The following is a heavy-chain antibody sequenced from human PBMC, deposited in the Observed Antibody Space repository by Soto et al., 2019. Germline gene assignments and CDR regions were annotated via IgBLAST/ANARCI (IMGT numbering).Heavy chain of an antibody. J-gene: IGHJ4*02. Sequence: EVQLLESGGGLVQPGGSLRLSCAAPGFTFGSHAMIWVRQAPGKGLEWGSAISGSGGSAYYADSVKGRFTISRDNSINTLYLQMNSLRAEDTALYYCAKEPYSDFWSAYYYFDYWGQGTLVTVSS. D-gene: IGHD3-3*01. CDR1: GFTFGSHA. V-gene: IGHV3-23*01. CDR2: ISGSGGSA. CDR3: AKEPYSDFWSAYYYFDY.